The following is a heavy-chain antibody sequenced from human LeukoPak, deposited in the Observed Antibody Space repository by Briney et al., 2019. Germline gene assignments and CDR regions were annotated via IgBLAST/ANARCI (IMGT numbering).Heavy chain of an antibody. D-gene: IGHD3-22*01. Sequence: SETLSLTCTVSGYSISSGYYWGWIRQPPGQGLAWIGSIYHSGSTYYNPSLKSRVTISVDTSKNQFSLKLSSVTAADTAVYYCARDAPRPSDSSGYYYILPTRGSRGMDVWGKGTTVTVSS. V-gene: IGHV4-38-2*02. CDR2: IYHSGST. J-gene: IGHJ6*03. CDR1: GYSISSGYY. CDR3: ARDAPRPSDSSGYYYILPTRGSRGMDV.